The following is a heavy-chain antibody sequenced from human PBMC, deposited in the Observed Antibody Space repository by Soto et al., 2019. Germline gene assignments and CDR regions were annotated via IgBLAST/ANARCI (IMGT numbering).Heavy chain of an antibody. CDR1: GGSITTSNYC. Sequence: SETLSLTCSVSGGSITTSNYCWGWIRQPPGKGLEWIASIHYTGSTYYNPSLKSRVTISVDTSKNQFSLKLSSVTAADTAVYYCARLDGNSADYYYGMDVWRQGTTVTVSS. V-gene: IGHV4-39*01. CDR2: IHYTGST. J-gene: IGHJ6*02. D-gene: IGHD6-19*01. CDR3: ARLDGNSADYYYGMDV.